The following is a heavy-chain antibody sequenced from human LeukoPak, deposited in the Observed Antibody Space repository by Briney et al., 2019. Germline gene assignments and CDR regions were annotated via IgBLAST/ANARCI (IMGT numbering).Heavy chain of an antibody. CDR2: INHSGST. Sequence: SETLSLTCAVYGGSFSGYSWSWIRQPPGKGLEWIGEINHSGSTNYNPSLKSRVTISVDTSKNQFSLKLSSVTAADTAVYYCVVWKGDYTVDYWGQGTLVTVSS. V-gene: IGHV4-34*01. D-gene: IGHD4-17*01. CDR3: VVWKGDYTVDY. CDR1: GGSFSGYS. J-gene: IGHJ4*02.